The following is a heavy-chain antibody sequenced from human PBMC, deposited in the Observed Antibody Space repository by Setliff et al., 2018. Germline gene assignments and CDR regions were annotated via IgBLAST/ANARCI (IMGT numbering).Heavy chain of an antibody. D-gene: IGHD6-6*01. CDR2: IYYGGST. Sequence: PSETLSLTCTVSGGSISSYYWSWIRQPPGKGLEWIGYIYYGGSTHDNPSLRSRVTMSVDTSKSHFSLTLRSLTAADTAVYYCARMAVRVASRPSSPLDYYYYMDLWGKGATVTVSS. V-gene: IGHV4-59*04. J-gene: IGHJ6*03. CDR3: ARMAVRVASRPSSPLDYYYYMDL. CDR1: GGSISSYY.